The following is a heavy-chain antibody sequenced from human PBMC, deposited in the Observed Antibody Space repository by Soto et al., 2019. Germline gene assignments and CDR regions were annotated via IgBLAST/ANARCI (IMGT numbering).Heavy chain of an antibody. CDR2: ISSSSSYI. V-gene: IGHV3-21*01. D-gene: IGHD3-10*01. CDR1: GFTFSSYS. CDR3: AREVSGSRRIDY. Sequence: EVQLVESGGGLVKPGGSLRLSCAASGFTFSSYSMNWVRQAPGKGLEWVSSISSSSSYIYYADSVKGRFTISRDNAKNSLYLHMNSLRAEDTAVYYCAREVSGSRRIDYWGQGTLVTVSS. J-gene: IGHJ4*02.